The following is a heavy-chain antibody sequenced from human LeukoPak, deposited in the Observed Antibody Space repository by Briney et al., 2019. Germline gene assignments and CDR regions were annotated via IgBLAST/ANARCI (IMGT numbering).Heavy chain of an antibody. CDR3: VRGVRYYGSNSFDY. CDR2: INSDGSNT. Sequence: PGRSLSLSCTVSGFTFSDYWMHWVRQAPGKGRVWVSRINSDGSNTIFADSVKRRFIISRDNAKNTLYLQLHSLRAEDTAVYYCVRGVRYYGSNSFDYWGQGTLVTVSS. CDR1: GFTFSDYW. J-gene: IGHJ4*02. V-gene: IGHV3-74*01. D-gene: IGHD2/OR15-2a*01.